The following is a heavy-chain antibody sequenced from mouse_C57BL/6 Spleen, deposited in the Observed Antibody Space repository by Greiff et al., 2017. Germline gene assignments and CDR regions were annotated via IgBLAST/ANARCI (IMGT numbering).Heavy chain of an antibody. J-gene: IGHJ2*01. CDR1: GYTFTSYW. D-gene: IGHD2-5*01. Sequence: EVHLVESGTVLARPGASVKMSCKTSGYTFTSYWMHWVKQRPGQGLDWIGAIYPGNSDTSYNQKFKGKAKLTAVTSASTAYMELSSLTNEDSAVYYCTGGHYSNFYYFDYWGQGTTLTVSS. CDR2: IYPGNSDT. CDR3: TGGHYSNFYYFDY. V-gene: IGHV1-5*01.